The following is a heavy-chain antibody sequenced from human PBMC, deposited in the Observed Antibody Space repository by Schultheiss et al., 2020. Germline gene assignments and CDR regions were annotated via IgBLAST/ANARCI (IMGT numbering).Heavy chain of an antibody. V-gene: IGHV3-15*01. D-gene: IGHD1-26*01. CDR3: TTAERELPPN. J-gene: IGHJ4*02. CDR2: IKSKTDGGTT. CDR1: GFTFSSYA. Sequence: GGSLRLSCAASGFTFSSYAMSWVRQAPGKGLEWVGRIKSKTDGGTTDYAAPVKGRFTISRDDSKNTLYLQMNSLKTEDTAVYYCTTAERELPPNWGQGTLVTGSS.